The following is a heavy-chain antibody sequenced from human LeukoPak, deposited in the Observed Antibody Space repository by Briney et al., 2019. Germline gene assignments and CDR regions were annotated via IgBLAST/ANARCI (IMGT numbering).Heavy chain of an antibody. J-gene: IGHJ4*02. CDR3: ARETSLMGYASGLGFNY. D-gene: IGHD6-19*01. CDR2: IYYSGST. CDR1: GGSISSSSYY. V-gene: IGHV4-39*02. Sequence: SETLSLTCTVSGGSISSSSYYWGRIRQPPGKGLEWIGSIYYSGSTYYNPSLKSRVTISVDTSKNQFSLKLSSVTAADTATYYCARETSLMGYASGLGFNYWGQGILVTVSS.